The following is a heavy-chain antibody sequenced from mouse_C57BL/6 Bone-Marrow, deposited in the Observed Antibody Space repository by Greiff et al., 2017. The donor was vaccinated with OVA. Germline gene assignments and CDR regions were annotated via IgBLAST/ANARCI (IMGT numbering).Heavy chain of an antibody. V-gene: IGHV5-2*01. CDR3: ATYYSNDWVAY. CDR1: EYEFPSHD. Sequence: EVKLVESGGGLVQPGESLKLSCESNEYEFPSHDMSWVRKTPEKRLELVAAINSDGGSTYYPDTMEGRFIISRDNTKNTLYMQMRSLRSEDTALYYWATYYSNDWVAYWGQGTLVTVSA. CDR2: INSDGGST. D-gene: IGHD2-5*01. J-gene: IGHJ3*01.